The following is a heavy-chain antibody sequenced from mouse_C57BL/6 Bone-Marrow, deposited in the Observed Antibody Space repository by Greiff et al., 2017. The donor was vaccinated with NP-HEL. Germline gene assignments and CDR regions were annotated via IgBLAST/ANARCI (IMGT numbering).Heavy chain of an antibody. V-gene: IGHV1-81*01. CDR3: ARDWWEWFAY. CDR1: GYTFTSYG. J-gene: IGHJ3*01. Sequence: QVQLQQSGAELARPGASVKLSCKASGYTFTSYGISWVKQRTGQGLEWIGEIYPRSGNTYYNERFKGKATLTADKSSSTAYMELRSLTSEDSAVYFCARDWWEWFAYWGQGTLVTVSA. D-gene: IGHD1-1*02. CDR2: IYPRSGNT.